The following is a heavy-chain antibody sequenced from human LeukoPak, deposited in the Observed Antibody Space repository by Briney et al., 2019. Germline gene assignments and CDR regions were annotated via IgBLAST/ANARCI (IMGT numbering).Heavy chain of an antibody. V-gene: IGHV3-74*03. CDR3: ARASTTVPNLLDY. CDR1: GFTFSTYW. CDR2: INGDGTST. J-gene: IGHJ4*02. D-gene: IGHD4-17*01. Sequence: GGSLRLSCAASGFTFSTYWMHWVRQAPGKGLLWVSRINGDGTSTKYADSVKGRFTISRDNARHTLYLQMNSLRAEDTAVYYCARASTTVPNLLDYWGQGTLDTVSS.